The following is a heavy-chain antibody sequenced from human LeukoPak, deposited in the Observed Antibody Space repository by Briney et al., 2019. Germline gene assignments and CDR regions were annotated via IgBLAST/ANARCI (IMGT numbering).Heavy chain of an antibody. CDR1: GVSISSYY. CDR2: IYYSGST. V-gene: IGHV4-59*01. CDR3: ARGNWDRGAFDI. Sequence: SETLSLTCTVSGVSISSYYWSWIRQPPGKGLEWIGYIYYSGSTNYNSSLKSRVTISVDTSKNQFSLKLRSVTAADTAVYHCARGNWDRGAFDIWGQGTMVTVSS. D-gene: IGHD7-27*01. J-gene: IGHJ3*02.